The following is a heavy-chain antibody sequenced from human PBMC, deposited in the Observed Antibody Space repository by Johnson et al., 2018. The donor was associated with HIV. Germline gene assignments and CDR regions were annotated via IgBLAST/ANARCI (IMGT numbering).Heavy chain of an antibody. D-gene: IGHD3-16*01. Sequence: QMQLVESGGGLVKPGGSLRLSCAASGFTFSSYGMHWVRQAPGKGLEWVAFIRYDGSNKYYADSVKGRFTISRDNSKNTMYLQMNSRRAEDTAVYYCANGGGGAFDIWGQGTMVTVSS. CDR1: GFTFSSYG. J-gene: IGHJ3*02. V-gene: IGHV3-30*02. CDR2: IRYDGSNK. CDR3: ANGGGGAFDI.